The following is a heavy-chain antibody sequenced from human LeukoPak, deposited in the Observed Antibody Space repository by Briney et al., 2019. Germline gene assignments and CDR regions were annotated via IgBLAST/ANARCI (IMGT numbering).Heavy chain of an antibody. CDR1: GGSISSSSYY. D-gene: IGHD4-17*01. V-gene: IGHV4-39*07. J-gene: IGHJ4*02. Sequence: SETLSLTCTVSGGSISSSSYYWGWIRQPPGKGLEWIGSICYSGSTNYNPSLKSRVTISVDTPKNQFSLKLSSVTAADTAVYYCARDGYGDWNFDYWGQGTLVTVSS. CDR3: ARDGYGDWNFDY. CDR2: ICYSGST.